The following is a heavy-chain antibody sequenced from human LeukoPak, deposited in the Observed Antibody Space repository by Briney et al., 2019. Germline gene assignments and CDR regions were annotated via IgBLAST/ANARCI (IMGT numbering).Heavy chain of an antibody. CDR2: INPNSGGT. V-gene: IGHV1-2*02. CDR1: GYTFTGYY. J-gene: IGHJ5*02. Sequence: ASVKVSCKASGYTFTGYYMHWVRQAPGQGLEWMGWINPNSGGTNYAQKFQGRVTMTRDTSISTAYMELSRLRSDDTAVYYRARDQGELSNWFDPWGQGTLVTVSS. CDR3: ARDQGELSNWFDP. D-gene: IGHD1-26*01.